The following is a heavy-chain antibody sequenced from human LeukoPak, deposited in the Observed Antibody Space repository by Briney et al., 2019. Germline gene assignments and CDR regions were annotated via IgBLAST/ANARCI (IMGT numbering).Heavy chain of an antibody. D-gene: IGHD3-22*01. CDR3: ARGGSSYSG. V-gene: IGHV3-21*01. CDR2: IISNSTYI. Sequence: PGGTLRLSCAASGVTFSSYSMNWVCQAPGKGVVLVSSIISNSTYIYYADSVKGRFTISRDNAKNSLYLQMNSLRAEDTAVYYCARGGSSYSGWGQGTLVTVSS. J-gene: IGHJ4*02. CDR1: GVTFSSYS.